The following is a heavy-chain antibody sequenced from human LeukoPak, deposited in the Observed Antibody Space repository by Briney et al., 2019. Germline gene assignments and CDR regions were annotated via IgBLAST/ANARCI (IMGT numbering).Heavy chain of an antibody. V-gene: IGHV4-30-2*01. D-gene: IGHD3-3*01. Sequence: TSQTLSLTCAVSGGSISSGGYSWSWIRQPPGKGLEWIGYIYHSGSTYYNPSLKSRVTISVDTSKNQFSLKLSSVTAADTAVYYCARGPGLRFLEWLLFFDYWGQGTLVTVSS. CDR3: ARGPGLRFLEWLLFFDY. CDR2: IYHSGST. J-gene: IGHJ4*02. CDR1: GGSISSGGYS.